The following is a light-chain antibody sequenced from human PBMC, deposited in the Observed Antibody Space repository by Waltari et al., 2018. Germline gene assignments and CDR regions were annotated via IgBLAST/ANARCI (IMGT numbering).Light chain of an antibody. J-gene: IGLJ1*01. CDR1: TSDVGATND. CDR3: SSYAHNNHFV. Sequence: QSVLTQPPPAPGPPGQSVPISSTATTSDVGATNDVSWYQQHPGKVPKLLIYEVTKRPSGVPDRFSGSKSGNTASLTVSGLQADDEADYYCSSYAHNNHFVFGTGTKVTVL. CDR2: EVT. V-gene: IGLV2-8*01.